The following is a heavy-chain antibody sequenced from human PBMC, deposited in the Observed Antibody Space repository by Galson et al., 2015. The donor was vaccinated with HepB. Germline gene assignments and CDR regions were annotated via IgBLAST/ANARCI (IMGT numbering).Heavy chain of an antibody. CDR2: IRFTNNII. J-gene: IGHJ4*02. CDR3: ARDARPCYGPLPGSHDFDY. V-gene: IGHV3-21*01. CDR1: GFTFSGYS. D-gene: IGHD3-9*01. Sequence: SLRLSCAASGFTFSGYSMNWVRQAPGKGLEWVSSIRFTNNIIYYADSVTGRFTISGDKSKNSLYLQMSSLRAEDTAVYYCARDARPCYGPLPGSHDFDYWGQGTLVTVSS.